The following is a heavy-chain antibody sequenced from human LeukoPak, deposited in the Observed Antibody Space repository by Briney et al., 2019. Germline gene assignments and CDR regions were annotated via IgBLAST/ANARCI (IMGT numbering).Heavy chain of an antibody. V-gene: IGHV4-34*01. CDR1: GGSFSGHY. CDR3: ARGRTGYHLLPTKKDYSYYYVDV. CDR2: INHSGST. Sequence: NPSETLSLTCAVYGGSFSGHYWSWIRQPPGKGLEWIGEINHSGSTNYNPSLKSRVTISVDTSKNQFSLKLSSVTAADTAVYYCARGRTGYHLLPTKKDYSYYYVDVWDKGTTVTVSS. J-gene: IGHJ6*03. D-gene: IGHD2-2*01.